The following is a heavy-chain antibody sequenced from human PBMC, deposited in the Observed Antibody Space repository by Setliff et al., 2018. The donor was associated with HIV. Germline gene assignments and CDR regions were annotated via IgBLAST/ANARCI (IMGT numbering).Heavy chain of an antibody. CDR1: GGTFSSYA. CDR3: ARDLSYCSSTSCYRVVAFDI. CDR2: IIPIFGTA. V-gene: IGHV1-69*06. J-gene: IGHJ3*02. Sequence: ASVKVSCKASGGTFSSYAISWVRQAPGQGLEWMGRIIPIFGTANYAQKFQGRVTITADKSTSTAYMELSSLRSEDTAVYYCARDLSYCSSTSCYRVVAFDIWGQGTMVTVSS. D-gene: IGHD2-2*02.